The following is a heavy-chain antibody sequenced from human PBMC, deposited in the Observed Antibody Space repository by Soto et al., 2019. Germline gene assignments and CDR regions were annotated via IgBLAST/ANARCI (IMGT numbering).Heavy chain of an antibody. D-gene: IGHD6-19*01. CDR2: ISGSGVNT. CDR1: GFTFSSYA. J-gene: IGHJ4*02. Sequence: PGGSLRLSCAASGFTFSSYAMSWVRQAPGKGLEWVSTISGSGVNTYYVDSVKGRFTISRDNSKNTLYLQMNSLGVGDTAEYYCAKRTAVTGPYYDYWGQGILVTVSS. V-gene: IGHV3-23*01. CDR3: AKRTAVTGPYYDY.